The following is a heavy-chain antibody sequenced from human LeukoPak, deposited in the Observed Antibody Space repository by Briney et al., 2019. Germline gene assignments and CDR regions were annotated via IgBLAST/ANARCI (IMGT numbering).Heavy chain of an antibody. CDR3: ARIRGYSASDFSY. J-gene: IGHJ4*02. V-gene: IGHV3-15*01. CDR2: IKSKADGVTT. CDR1: GFGLKHVW. Sequence: GGSRRLSCVASGFGLKHVWMSWVRQAPGKGLEWVGRIKSKADGVTTDYAAPVKGRFTISRDDSKNTLYLQMNSLKTEDTAVYYCARIRGYSASDFSYWGQGSLVTVPS. D-gene: IGHD5-12*01.